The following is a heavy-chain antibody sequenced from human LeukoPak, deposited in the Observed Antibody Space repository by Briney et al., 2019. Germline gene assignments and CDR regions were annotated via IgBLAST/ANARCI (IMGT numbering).Heavy chain of an antibody. D-gene: IGHD2-15*01. CDR3: AKLKDIDLGWGIDI. CDR1: GFAFSSYA. Sequence: GGSLRLSCAASGFAFSSYAMTWVRQAPGKGLEWVSDISSSGGSTYYADSVKGRFTISRDNSKNTLYVQMNSLRAEDTTIYYCAKLKDIDLGWGIDIWGQGTTVTVS. CDR2: ISSSGGST. V-gene: IGHV3-23*01. J-gene: IGHJ6*02.